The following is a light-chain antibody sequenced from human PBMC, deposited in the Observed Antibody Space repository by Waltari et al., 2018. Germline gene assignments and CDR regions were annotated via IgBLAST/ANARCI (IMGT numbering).Light chain of an antibody. J-gene: IGLJ3*02. CDR1: RSNFGAGYD. CDR3: QSFDSSLSASV. V-gene: IGLV1-40*01. CDR2: GNT. Sequence: QSALTQPPSMSGAPGQKVTITCTGGRSNFGAGYDVHWYQQFTGTAPKHLIFGNTKRPSGVPGRFSGSKSGASASLAIAGLQSEDEAVYYCQSFDSSLSASVFGGGTKLTVL.